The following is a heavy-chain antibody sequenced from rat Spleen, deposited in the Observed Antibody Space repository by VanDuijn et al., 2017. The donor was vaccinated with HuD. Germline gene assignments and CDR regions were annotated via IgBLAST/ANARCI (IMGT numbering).Heavy chain of an antibody. Sequence: QVQLKESGPGLLQPSQTLSLTCTVSGLSLTSESVSWIRQPPGKGLEWMGVIWSHGGTDYNSAIKSRLSISRDTSKSQVFLKMNSLQTEDTAMYFCARASFDYWGQGVMVTVSS. J-gene: IGHJ2*01. CDR3: ARASFDY. V-gene: IGHV2-47*01. CDR1: GLSLTSES. CDR2: IWSHGGT.